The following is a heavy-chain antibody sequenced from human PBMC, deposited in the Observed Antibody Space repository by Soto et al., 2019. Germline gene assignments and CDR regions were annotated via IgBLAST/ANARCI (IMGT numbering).Heavy chain of an antibody. J-gene: IGHJ4*02. CDR2: INAGNGNT. CDR3: ARDDSGYTGSHYIDYFNF. D-gene: IGHD1-26*01. V-gene: IGHV1-3*01. Sequence: ASVKVSCKASGYTFTSYAIHWVRQAPGQRLEWMGWINAGNGNTKYSQKFQDRVTITRDTSASTAYMELSSLTSEDTAIYYCARDDSGYTGSHYIDYFNFWGQGTLVTVSS. CDR1: GYTFTSYA.